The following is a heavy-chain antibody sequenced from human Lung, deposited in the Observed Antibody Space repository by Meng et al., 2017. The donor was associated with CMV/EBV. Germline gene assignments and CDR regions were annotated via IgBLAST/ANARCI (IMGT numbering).Heavy chain of an antibody. Sequence: GGSXRLSCAASGFIFGNYAMNWVRKAPGKGLEWVSVIYSGYGSTYYADSVEGRFTISRDNSRKTLYLQMNGLRAEDTAVYYCVREGYHCSSKSCYRQYFTYVLDVXGHGXTVTVSS. D-gene: IGHD2-2*02. CDR3: VREGYHCSSKSCYRQYFTYVLDV. CDR1: GFIFGNYA. V-gene: IGHV3-23*03. CDR2: IYSGYGST. J-gene: IGHJ6*02.